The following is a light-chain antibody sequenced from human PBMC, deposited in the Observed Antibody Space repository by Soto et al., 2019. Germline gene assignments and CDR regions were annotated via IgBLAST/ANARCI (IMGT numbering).Light chain of an antibody. CDR1: QTVASN. V-gene: IGKV3-15*01. J-gene: IGKJ2*01. CDR3: QQYHNSPSQYT. CDR2: GAS. Sequence: EIVMTQSPASLSVSPGEGATLSCRASQTVASNLAWYQQKPGQAPRLLIHGASTRATGVPARFSGSRSGTDFTLTISSLQSEDFGVYYCQQYHNSPSQYTFGQGTKLQIK.